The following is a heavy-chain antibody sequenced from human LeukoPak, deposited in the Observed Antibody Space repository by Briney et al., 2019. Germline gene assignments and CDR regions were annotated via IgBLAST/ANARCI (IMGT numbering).Heavy chain of an antibody. D-gene: IGHD1-7*01. V-gene: IGHV1-69*13. CDR2: IIPIFGTA. Sequence: SVKVSCKASGGTFSSYAISWVRQAPGQGLEWMGGIIPIFGTANYAQKFQGRVTITADESTSTAYMELSSLRSEDTAVYYCASPQRGSNNWNYFWGQGTLVTVSS. J-gene: IGHJ4*02. CDR1: GGTFSSYA. CDR3: ASPQRGSNNWNYF.